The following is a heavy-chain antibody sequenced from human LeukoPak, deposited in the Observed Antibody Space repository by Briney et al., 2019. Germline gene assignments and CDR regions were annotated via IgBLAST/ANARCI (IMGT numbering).Heavy chain of an antibody. V-gene: IGHV3-48*03. CDR2: ISSSSSTI. Sequence: PGGSLRLSCAASGFTFSNYEMNWVRQAPGKGLEWVSYISSSSSTIYNADSVKGRFTISRDNAKNLLFLQMSRLRAEDTAVYYCAREGWYGEPLSYWGQGTLVTVSS. CDR1: GFTFSNYE. J-gene: IGHJ4*02. CDR3: AREGWYGEPLSY. D-gene: IGHD3-10*01.